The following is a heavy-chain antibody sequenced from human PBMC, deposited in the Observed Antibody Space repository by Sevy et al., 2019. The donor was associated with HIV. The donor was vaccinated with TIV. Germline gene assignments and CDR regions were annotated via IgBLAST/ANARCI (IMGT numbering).Heavy chain of an antibody. CDR2: ISSSSSII. CDR3: ATDSGSLLLSSGVLDY. D-gene: IGHD3-10*01. J-gene: IGHJ4*02. V-gene: IGHV3-48*02. Sequence: GGSLRLSCAASGFTFSTYGMNWVRQAPGKGLEWISYISSSSSIIHYAHSVKGRFTISRDNAKNSLFLQMNSLRDEDTAIYYCATDSGSLLLSSGVLDYWGQGTLVTVSS. CDR1: GFTFSTYG.